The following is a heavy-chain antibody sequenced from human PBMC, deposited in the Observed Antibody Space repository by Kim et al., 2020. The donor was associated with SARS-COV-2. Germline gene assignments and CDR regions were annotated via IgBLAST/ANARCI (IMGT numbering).Heavy chain of an antibody. D-gene: IGHD1-26*01. V-gene: IGHV3-53*04. Sequence: GGSLRLSCAASGFTVSSNYMTWVRQAPGKGLEWVSLIYSGGNTYYTDSVQGRFTISRHNSENTLYLQMNSLRIEDTAVYYCARAHSYCNWYFDLWGRGTLVTVSS. CDR3: ARAHSYCNWYFDL. J-gene: IGHJ2*01. CDR1: GFTVSSNY. CDR2: IYSGGNT.